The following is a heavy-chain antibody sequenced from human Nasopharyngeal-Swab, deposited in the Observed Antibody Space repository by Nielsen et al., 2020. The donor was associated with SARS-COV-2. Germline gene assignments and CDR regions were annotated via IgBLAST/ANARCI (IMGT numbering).Heavy chain of an antibody. Sequence: GESLKISCAASGFTFSSYWMSWVRQAPGKGLEWVANIKEDGSEKYYVDSVKGRFTISRDNAKNSLYLQMNSLRAEDTAVYYCARGSSADSGWGYYWGQGTLVTVSS. V-gene: IGHV3-7*01. CDR3: ARGSSADSGWGYY. J-gene: IGHJ4*02. D-gene: IGHD2-15*01. CDR1: GFTFSSYW. CDR2: IKEDGSEK.